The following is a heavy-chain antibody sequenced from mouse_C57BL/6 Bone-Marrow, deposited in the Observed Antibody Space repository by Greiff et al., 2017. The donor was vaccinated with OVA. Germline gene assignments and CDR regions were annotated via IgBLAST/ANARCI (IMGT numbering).Heavy chain of an antibody. CDR3: ARDFGSNYYAMNY. Sequence: QVQLQQPGAELVKPGASVKMSCKASGYTFTSYWLTWVKQRPGQGLEWIGDIYTGSGSTNYNETFKSKDTLTVNTSSSPAYMQLSSLTSEYSAVYSCARDFGSNYYAMNYWGQGTSVTVSS. CDR1: GYTFTSYW. CDR2: IYTGSGST. J-gene: IGHJ4*01. V-gene: IGHV1-55*01. D-gene: IGHD1-1*01.